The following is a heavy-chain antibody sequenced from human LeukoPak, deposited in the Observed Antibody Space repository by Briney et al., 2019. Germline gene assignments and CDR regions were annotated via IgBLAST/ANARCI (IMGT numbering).Heavy chain of an antibody. D-gene: IGHD1-26*01. Sequence: EASVKVSCKASGGTFSSYAISWVRQAPEQGLEWMGGIIPIFGTANYAQKFQGRVTITAGESTSTAYMELRSLRSDDTAVYYCARVRGGKQWLPWELLSYWGQGTLVTVSS. CDR3: ARVRGGKQWLPWELLSY. CDR1: GGTFSSYA. J-gene: IGHJ4*02. V-gene: IGHV1-69*13. CDR2: IIPIFGTA.